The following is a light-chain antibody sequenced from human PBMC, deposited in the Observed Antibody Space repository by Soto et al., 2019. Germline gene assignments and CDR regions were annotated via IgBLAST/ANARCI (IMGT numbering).Light chain of an antibody. CDR3: QHDSSSLSSA. Sequence: EIVLTQSPGTLSLSPGERATLSCRASQSVRSTYLAWYQQKPGQAPRLLIHGASSRATGIPDRFSGSGSGTEFTLTISRLEPEDFAVYYCQHDSSSLSSAVGQGTRLDIK. V-gene: IGKV3-20*01. CDR1: QSVRSTY. CDR2: GAS. J-gene: IGKJ5*01.